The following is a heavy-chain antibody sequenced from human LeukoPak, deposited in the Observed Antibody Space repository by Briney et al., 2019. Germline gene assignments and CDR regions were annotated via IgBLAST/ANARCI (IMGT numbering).Heavy chain of an antibody. Sequence: NPSETLSLTCTVSGGSISSYYWSWIRQPPGRGLEWIGYIYYSGSTNYNPSLKRRVTISVDTSKTQFTLKLSSVTAADTAVYYCARGGYTSYYYYMDVWGEGTTVTVSS. CDR1: GGSISSYY. CDR2: IYYSGST. D-gene: IGHD5-18*01. V-gene: IGHV4-59*01. J-gene: IGHJ6*03. CDR3: ARGGYTSYYYYMDV.